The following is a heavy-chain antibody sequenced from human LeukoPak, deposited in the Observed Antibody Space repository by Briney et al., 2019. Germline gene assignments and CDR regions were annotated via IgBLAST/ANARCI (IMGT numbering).Heavy chain of an antibody. V-gene: IGHV1-2*02. CDR2: INPNSGGT. D-gene: IGHD2-15*01. J-gene: IGHJ3*02. CDR3: ARSCSGGSCYYAFDI. Sequence: GASVKVSCKASGYTFTCYYMHWVRQAPGQGLEWMGWINPNSGGTNYAQKFQGRVTMTRDTSISTAYMELSRLRSDDTAVYYCARSCSGGSCYYAFDIWGQGTMVTVSS. CDR1: GYTFTCYY.